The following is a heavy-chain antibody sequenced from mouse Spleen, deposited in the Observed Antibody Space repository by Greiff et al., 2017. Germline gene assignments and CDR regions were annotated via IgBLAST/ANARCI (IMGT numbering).Heavy chain of an antibody. V-gene: IGHV5-17*02. CDR2: ISSGSSTI. Sequence: EVQGVESGGGLVQPGGSRKLSCAASGFTFSSFGMHWVRQAPEKGLEWVAYISSGSSTIYYADTVKGRFTISRDNPKNTLFLQMTSLRSEDTAMYYCARSGGTDYYAMDYWGQGTSVTVSS. J-gene: IGHJ4*01. CDR3: ARSGGTDYYAMDY. D-gene: IGHD3-3*01. CDR1: GFTFSSFG.